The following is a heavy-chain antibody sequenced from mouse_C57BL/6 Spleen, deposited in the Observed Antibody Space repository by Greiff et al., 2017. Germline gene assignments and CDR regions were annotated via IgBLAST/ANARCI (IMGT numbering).Heavy chain of an antibody. V-gene: IGHV1-69*01. Sequence: QVQLQQPGAELVMPGASVKLSCKASGYTFTSYWMHWVKQRPGQGLEWIGEIDPSDSYTNYTQQFKGKSTLTVDKSSSTAYMQVGSLTSEDSAVYYCARGGWDDYWGQGTTLTVSS. J-gene: IGHJ2*01. CDR3: ARGGWDDY. CDR1: GYTFTSYW. D-gene: IGHD4-1*01. CDR2: IDPSDSYT.